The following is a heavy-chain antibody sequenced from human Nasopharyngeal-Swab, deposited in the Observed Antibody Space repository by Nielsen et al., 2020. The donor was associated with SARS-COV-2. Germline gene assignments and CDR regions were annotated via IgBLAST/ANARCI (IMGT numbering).Heavy chain of an antibody. V-gene: IGHV1-69*13. CDR2: IIPIFGTA. J-gene: IGHJ4*02. CDR1: GDTFSSYA. Sequence: SVKVSCKASGDTFSSYAISWVRQAPGQGLEWMGGIIPIFGTADYAQKFQDRVTITADESTSTAYMELSSLRSEDTAVYYCARSGYSNSDIDYWGQGTLVTVSS. D-gene: IGHD6-6*01. CDR3: ARSGYSNSDIDY.